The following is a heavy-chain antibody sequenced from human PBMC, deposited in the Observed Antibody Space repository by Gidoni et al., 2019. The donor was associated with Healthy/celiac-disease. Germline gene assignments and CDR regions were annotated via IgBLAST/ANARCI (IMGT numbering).Heavy chain of an antibody. V-gene: IGHV2-5*01. J-gene: IGHJ4*02. D-gene: IGHD3-10*01. CDR3: AHTHYGSGSTDAFDY. CDR2: IYWNDDK. Sequence: QITLKESGPTLVKPTQTLTLTCTFSGFSLSTSGVGVGWIRQPPGKALEWLALIYWNDDKRYSPSLKSRLTITKDTSKNQVVLTMTNMDPVDTATYDCAHTHYGSGSTDAFDYWGQGTLVTVSS. CDR1: GFSLSTSGVG.